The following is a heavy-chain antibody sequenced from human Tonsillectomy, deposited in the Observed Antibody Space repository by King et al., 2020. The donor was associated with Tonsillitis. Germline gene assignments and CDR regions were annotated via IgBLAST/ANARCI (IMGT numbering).Heavy chain of an antibody. J-gene: IGHJ3*02. CDR2: IYPGDSET. V-gene: IGHV5-51*01. D-gene: IGHD3-22*01. CDR3: ARYDSTGAGAFYI. Sequence: VQLVESGAEVKKPGESLKISCEGSGYSFTRYWIVWVRQMPGKGLEWMGIIYPGDSETRYSPSFQGQVTISTDKSISTAFLQWSRLRASDTAIYYCARYDSTGAGAFYIWGQGTRGTAAS. CDR1: GYSFTRYW.